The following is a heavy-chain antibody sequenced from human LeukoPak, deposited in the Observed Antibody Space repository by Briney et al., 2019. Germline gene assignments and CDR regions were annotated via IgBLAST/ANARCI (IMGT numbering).Heavy chain of an antibody. CDR1: GFTFSGYS. V-gene: IGHV3-21*01. CDR2: ISSSSTYM. J-gene: IGHJ4*02. D-gene: IGHD3-16*02. Sequence: GGSLRLSCAASGFTFSGYSMNWVRQAPGKGLEWVSSISSSSTYMYYADSVEGRFTISRDNAKNSLYLQMNSLRAEDTAVYYCARNKDYDFVWGSYRPWDGFDYWGQGALVTVSS. CDR3: ARNKDYDFVWGSYRPWDGFDY.